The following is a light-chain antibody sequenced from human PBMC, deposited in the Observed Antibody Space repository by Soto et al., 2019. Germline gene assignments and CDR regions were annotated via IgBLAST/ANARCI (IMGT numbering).Light chain of an antibody. V-gene: IGLV1-47*01. CDR3: AAWDDSLSGYV. CDR2: RNN. Sequence: QSVLTQPPSASGTPGQRVTISCSGSSSNIGSDYVYWYQQFPGTAPKLLIYRNNQRPSGVPDRFSGSKSGTSASLAISGLRSEDEDDYYCAAWDDSLSGYVFGTGTKVTVL. J-gene: IGLJ1*01. CDR1: SSNIGSDY.